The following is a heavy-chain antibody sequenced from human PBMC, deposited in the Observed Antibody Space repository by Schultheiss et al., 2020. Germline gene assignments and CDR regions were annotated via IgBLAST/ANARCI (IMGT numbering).Heavy chain of an antibody. V-gene: IGHV1-69*13. CDR3: ARVEPDEGLDY. D-gene: IGHD1-14*01. CDR2: IIPIFGTA. Sequence: SVKVSCKASGYTFTSYGISWVRQAPGQGLELMGGIIPIFGTANYAQKFQGRVTITADESTSTAYMELSSLRSEDTAVYYCARVEPDEGLDYWGQGTLVTVSS. CDR1: GYTFTSYG. J-gene: IGHJ4*02.